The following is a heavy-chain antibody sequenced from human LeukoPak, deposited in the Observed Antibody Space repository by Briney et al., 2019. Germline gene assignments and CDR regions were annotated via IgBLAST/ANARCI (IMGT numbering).Heavy chain of an antibody. CDR1: GFTFSSYG. CDR2: ISYDGSNK. Sequence: GGSLRLSCAASGFTFSSYGMHWVRQAPGKGLEWVAVISYDGSNKYYADSVKGRFTISRDNSKNTLYLQMNSLRAEDTAVYYCAKDLTHRTTVTEGAHPLGYWGQGTLVTVSS. J-gene: IGHJ4*02. CDR3: AKDLTHRTTVTEGAHPLGY. V-gene: IGHV3-30*18. D-gene: IGHD4-17*01.